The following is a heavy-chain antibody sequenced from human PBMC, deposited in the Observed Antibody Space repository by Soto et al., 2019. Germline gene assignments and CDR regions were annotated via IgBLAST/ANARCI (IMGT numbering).Heavy chain of an antibody. V-gene: IGHV1-8*01. J-gene: IGHJ4*02. CDR1: GYTFTSYD. CDR2: MNPNSGNT. Sequence: QVQLVQTGAEVKKPGASVKVSCKASGYTFTSYDINWVRQATGQGLEWMGWMNPNSGNTGYAQKFQGRVTMTRNTSISTAYMELSSLRSEDTAVYYCARGRRFTQKLELLIWGQGTLVTVSS. D-gene: IGHD1-7*01. CDR3: ARGRRFTQKLELLI.